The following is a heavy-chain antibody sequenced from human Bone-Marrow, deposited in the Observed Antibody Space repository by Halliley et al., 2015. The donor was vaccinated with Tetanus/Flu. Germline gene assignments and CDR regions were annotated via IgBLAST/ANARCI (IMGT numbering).Heavy chain of an antibody. V-gene: IGHV3-30*03. CDR2: IALEGENK. Sequence: VAVIALEGENKDYVGSVKCPFSIPRDASKNTVYLQMDSRREEDTAVYYWARKRGGGGEPLEYWGQGTPVTVSS. J-gene: IGHJ4*02. D-gene: IGHD3-16*01. CDR3: ARKRGGGGEPLEY.